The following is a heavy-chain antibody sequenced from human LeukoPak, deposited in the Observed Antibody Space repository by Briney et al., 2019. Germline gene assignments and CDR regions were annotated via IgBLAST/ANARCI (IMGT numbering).Heavy chain of an antibody. CDR2: TYASGST. Sequence: SETLSLTCNVSGGSISSGGYYWTWIRQPPGKGLELIGFTYASGSTYYNPSLKSRVTISVDRSKNQFSLKLSSVTAADTAVYYCARGTVEDYYDSSGRRDYFDYWGQGTLVTVSS. CDR3: ARGTVEDYYDSSGRRDYFDY. D-gene: IGHD3-22*01. CDR1: GGSISSGGYY. V-gene: IGHV4-30-2*01. J-gene: IGHJ4*02.